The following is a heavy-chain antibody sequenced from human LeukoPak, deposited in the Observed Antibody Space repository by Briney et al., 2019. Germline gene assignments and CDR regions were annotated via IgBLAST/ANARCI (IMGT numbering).Heavy chain of an antibody. CDR3: ARVILWFGELDAFDI. D-gene: IGHD3-10*01. Sequence: SETLSLTCTVSGGSISSSSYYWGWIRQPPGKGLEWIGSIYYSGSTYYNPSLKSRVTISVDTSKNQFSLKLSSVTAADTAVYYCARVILWFGELDAFDIWGQGTMVTVSS. V-gene: IGHV4-39*07. J-gene: IGHJ3*02. CDR1: GGSISSSSYY. CDR2: IYYSGST.